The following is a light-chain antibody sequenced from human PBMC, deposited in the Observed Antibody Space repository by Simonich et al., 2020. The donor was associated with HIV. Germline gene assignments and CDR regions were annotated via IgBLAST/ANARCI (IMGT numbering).Light chain of an antibody. V-gene: IGLV3-10*01. CDR1: ALPKKY. Sequence: SYELTQPPSVSVSPGQTARITCSGDALPKKYAYWYQQKSGQAPVLVIYEDIQRPSGIPERFPGSSSGTVATLTISGGLVEDEADYYCYSTDSSGNHRVFGGGTKLTVL. CDR3: YSTDSSGNHRV. J-gene: IGLJ2*01. CDR2: EDI.